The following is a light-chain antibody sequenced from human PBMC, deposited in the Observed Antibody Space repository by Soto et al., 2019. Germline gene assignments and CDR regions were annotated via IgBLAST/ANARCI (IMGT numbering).Light chain of an antibody. CDR1: KNDIGVYDF. Sequence: QSVLTQPPSASGSPGQSVTISCTGTKNDIGVYDFVSWYQHHPGKAPRLIIYEVVQRPSGVPDRFSGSKSGNTASLTVSGLQAADEADYFCKSYAGSNTYVFGRGTK. V-gene: IGLV2-8*01. CDR2: EVV. J-gene: IGLJ1*01. CDR3: KSYAGSNTYV.